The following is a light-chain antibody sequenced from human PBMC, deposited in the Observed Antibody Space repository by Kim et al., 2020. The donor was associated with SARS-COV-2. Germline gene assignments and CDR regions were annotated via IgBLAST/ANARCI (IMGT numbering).Light chain of an antibody. V-gene: IGKV2-28*01. CDR1: QSLLHYSGYNY. CDR3: MQALQTPFT. Sequence: DIVMTQSPLSLPVTPGEPASISCRSSQSLLHYSGYNYFNWYLQKPGQSPQLLIYFGSHRASGVPDRFSGSGSGTDFTLKISSVEAEDVGIYICMQALQTPFTFGQGTKLEI. J-gene: IGKJ2*01. CDR2: FGS.